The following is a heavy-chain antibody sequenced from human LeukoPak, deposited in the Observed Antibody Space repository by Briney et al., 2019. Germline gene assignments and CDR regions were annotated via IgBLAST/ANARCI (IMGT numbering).Heavy chain of an antibody. Sequence: LGGSLRLSSTPSGVTIIRNWRSWVRQAGGKGLEWVAKIEPDGGEKYYVDSVKGRFTISRDNAKNSLYLQLNSMRVENTAVYYCGVYYWGEGTLFTVSS. CDR1: GVTIIRNW. CDR2: IEPDGGEK. CDR3: GVYY. J-gene: IGHJ4*02. V-gene: IGHV3-7*01.